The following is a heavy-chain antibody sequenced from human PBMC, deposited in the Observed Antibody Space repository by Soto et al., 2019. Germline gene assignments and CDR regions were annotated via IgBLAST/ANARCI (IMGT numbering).Heavy chain of an antibody. CDR3: ARDELHYRTPLDS. CDR2: TFYRSKWLT. J-gene: IGHJ4*02. CDR1: GDSVSSNTAA. D-gene: IGHD3-10*01. V-gene: IGHV6-1*01. Sequence: QVQLQQSGPGLLKASQTLSLTCDISGDSVSSNTAAWNWIRQSPSRGLEWLGRTFYRSKWLTDYGVSVKSRLTITADTSKNQFSLHLNSMTPEDTAIYYCARDELHYRTPLDSWGQGTLVTVSS.